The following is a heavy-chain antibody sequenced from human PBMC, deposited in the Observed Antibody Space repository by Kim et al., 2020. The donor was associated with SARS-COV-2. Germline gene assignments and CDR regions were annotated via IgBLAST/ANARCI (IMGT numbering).Heavy chain of an antibody. CDR1: GITFSSYW. D-gene: IGHD6-13*01. Sequence: GGSLRLSCAASGITFSSYWMSWVRQAPGKGLEWVANIKQDGSEKYYVDSVKGRFTISRDNAKNSLYLQMNSLRAEDTAVYYCARDRETPLGGSSWFNYWGQGTLVTVSS. CDR2: IKQDGSEK. J-gene: IGHJ4*02. CDR3: ARDRETPLGGSSWFNY. V-gene: IGHV3-7*01.